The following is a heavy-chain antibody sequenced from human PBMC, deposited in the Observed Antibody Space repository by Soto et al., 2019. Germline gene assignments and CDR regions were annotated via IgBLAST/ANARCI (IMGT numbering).Heavy chain of an antibody. V-gene: IGHV5-51*01. Sequence: GESLKISCKASGYTFTSYWIGWVRQMPGKGLEWMGIIYPSDSETRFSPSFQGQVTLSADKSIFTAYLQWSSLKASDTAMYYCARQGYHYDTSSLGYWGQGTLVNVSS. CDR3: ARQGYHYDTSSLGY. CDR1: GYTFTSYW. D-gene: IGHD3-22*01. J-gene: IGHJ4*01. CDR2: IYPSDSET.